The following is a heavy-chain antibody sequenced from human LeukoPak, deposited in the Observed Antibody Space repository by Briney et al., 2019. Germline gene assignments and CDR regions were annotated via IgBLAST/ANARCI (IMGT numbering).Heavy chain of an antibody. Sequence: PGGSLRLSCAASGFTFSSYAMSWVRQAPGKGLEWVSAISGSGGSTYYADSVKGRFTISRDNSKNTLYLQMNSLRAEDTAVYYCAKDRTDHSNYVTDWFDPWGQGTLVTVSS. CDR3: AKDRTDHSNYVTDWFDP. V-gene: IGHV3-23*01. D-gene: IGHD4-11*01. CDR2: ISGSGGST. J-gene: IGHJ5*02. CDR1: GFTFSSYA.